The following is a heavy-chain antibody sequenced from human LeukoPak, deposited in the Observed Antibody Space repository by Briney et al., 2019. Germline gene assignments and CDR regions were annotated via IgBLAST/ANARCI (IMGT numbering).Heavy chain of an antibody. Sequence: GGSLRLSCAASGFTFSSYGMHWVRQAPGTGLEWVAVIWYDVSNKYYADSVKGRFTISRDNSKNSLYLQMNSLRAEDTAVYYCARTYGYSYGHIDYWGQGTLVTVSS. CDR1: GFTFSSYG. CDR2: IWYDVSNK. J-gene: IGHJ4*02. V-gene: IGHV3-33*01. CDR3: ARTYGYSYGHIDY. D-gene: IGHD5-18*01.